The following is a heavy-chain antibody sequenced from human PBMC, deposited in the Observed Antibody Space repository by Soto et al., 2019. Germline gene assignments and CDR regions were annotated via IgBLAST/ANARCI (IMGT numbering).Heavy chain of an antibody. CDR1: GYTFTSYG. D-gene: IGHD5-18*01. CDR3: ASVKYSPPYYYYYGMDV. V-gene: IGHV1-18*01. CDR2: ISAYNGNT. Sequence: QVQLVQSGAEVKKPGASVKVSCKASGYTFTSYGISWVRQAPGQGLEWRGWISAYNGNTNYAQKLQGRGTMTTDTSTSTAYMELRSLRSDDTAVYYCASVKYSPPYYYYYGMDVWGQGTTVTVSS. J-gene: IGHJ6*02.